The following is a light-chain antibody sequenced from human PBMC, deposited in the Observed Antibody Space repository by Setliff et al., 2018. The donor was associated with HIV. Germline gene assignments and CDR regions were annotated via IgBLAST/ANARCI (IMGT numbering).Light chain of an antibody. CDR2: DVS. CDR1: SSDVGGFNY. Sequence: QSVLTQPVSVSGSPGQSITISCTGSSSDVGGFNYVSWYRQHPGKAPKLMIFDVSNRPSGVSNRFSGSKSGNTASLTISGLQAEDEADYYCSSHTSNRIPWVFGTGTKVTVL. V-gene: IGLV2-14*03. J-gene: IGLJ1*01. CDR3: SSHTSNRIPWV.